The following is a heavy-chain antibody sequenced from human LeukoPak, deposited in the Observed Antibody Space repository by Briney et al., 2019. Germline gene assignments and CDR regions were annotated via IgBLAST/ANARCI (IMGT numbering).Heavy chain of an antibody. J-gene: IGHJ2*01. Sequence: GGSLPDSRAASGFTFSNYNMNWVRQAPGKGLEWVSSISSSSTYIYYADSVKGRFTISRDNAKYSLYLQMNSLRAEDTAVYYCSRGGCSSTSCKPGYWGRGTLVTVSS. CDR1: GFTFSNYN. CDR3: SRGGCSSTSCKPGY. D-gene: IGHD2-2*01. CDR2: ISSSSTYI. V-gene: IGHV3-21*06.